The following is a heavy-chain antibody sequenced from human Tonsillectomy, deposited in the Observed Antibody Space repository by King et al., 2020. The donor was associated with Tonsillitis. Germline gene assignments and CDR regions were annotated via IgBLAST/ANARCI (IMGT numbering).Heavy chain of an antibody. Sequence: VQLQESGPGLVKPSETLSLTCTVSGGSIISYYWSWIRQPPGKGLEWIGYIYYSGSTNYNPSLKSRVTISVDTSKNQFSLKLSSVTAADTAVYYCARLRFFGVVSDYYYGMDVWGQGTTVTVSS. D-gene: IGHD3-3*01. CDR2: IYYSGST. CDR3: ARLRFFGVVSDYYYGMDV. J-gene: IGHJ6*02. CDR1: GGSIISYY. V-gene: IGHV4-59*01.